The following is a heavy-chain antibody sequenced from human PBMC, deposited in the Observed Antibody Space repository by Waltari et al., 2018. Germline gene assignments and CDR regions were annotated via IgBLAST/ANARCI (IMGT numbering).Heavy chain of an antibody. CDR1: GRPSRSADW. CDR3: VEHKVGARAFDI. CDR2: ISHTGTV. J-gene: IGHJ3*02. Sequence: QVRLQESGPGLVKPSGTLSLTCAVSGRPSRSADWLSGVRQPPEKGLQWLGEISHTGTVNYNPSLKSRLAISVDKSKNHVSLELHSVTAADTAVYYCVEHKVGARAFDIWGQGTMVIVSS. D-gene: IGHD1-26*01. V-gene: IGHV4-4*02.